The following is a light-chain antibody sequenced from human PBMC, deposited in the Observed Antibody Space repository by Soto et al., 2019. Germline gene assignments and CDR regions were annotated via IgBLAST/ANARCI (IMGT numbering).Light chain of an antibody. CDR2: GAS. CDR1: QSVNSRF. V-gene: IGKV3-20*01. CDR3: QQYGSSPET. J-gene: IGKJ1*01. Sequence: EIVLTQSPGTLSLSPGEGATLSCRASQSVNSRFLAWYQQKPGQAPRLLIYGASSRATGIPDRFSGSGSGTDFTLTISSLEPEDFAVYYCQQYGSSPETFGQGTKVDIK.